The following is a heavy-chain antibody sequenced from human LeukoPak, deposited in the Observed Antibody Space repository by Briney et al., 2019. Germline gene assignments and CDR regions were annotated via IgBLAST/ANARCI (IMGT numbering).Heavy chain of an antibody. Sequence: ASVKVSCKASGYTFTGYYIHWVRQAPGQGLEWMGWINPNSGGTNYAQKFQGRVTMTRDTSISTAYMELSRLRSDDTAVYYCARSTYYNDSSGYYLDYFDYWGQGTLVTVSS. CDR3: ARSTYYNDSSGYYLDYFDY. V-gene: IGHV1-2*02. J-gene: IGHJ4*02. D-gene: IGHD3-22*01. CDR2: INPNSGGT. CDR1: GYTFTGYY.